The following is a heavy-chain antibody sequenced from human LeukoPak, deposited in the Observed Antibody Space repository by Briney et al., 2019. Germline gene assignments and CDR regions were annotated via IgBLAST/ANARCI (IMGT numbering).Heavy chain of an antibody. J-gene: IGHJ4*02. D-gene: IGHD3-22*01. CDR1: GFTFSSYA. CDR3: AKDNYYDSSGYEDY. V-gene: IGHV3-23*01. CDR2: ISGSGGST. Sequence: GSLRLSCAASGFTFSSYAMSWVRQAPGKGLEWVSAISGSGGSTYYADSVKGRFTISRDNSKNTLYLQMNSLRAEDTAVYYCAKDNYYDSSGYEDYWGQGTLVTVSS.